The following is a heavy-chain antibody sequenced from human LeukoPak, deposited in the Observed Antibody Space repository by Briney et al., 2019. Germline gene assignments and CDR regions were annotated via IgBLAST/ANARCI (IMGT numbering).Heavy chain of an antibody. D-gene: IGHD6-19*01. J-gene: IGHJ4*02. CDR1: RFTFSSYE. Sequence: GGSLRLSCAASRFTFSSYEMNWVRQAPGKGLEWVSYISTSGNTIYYADSVKGRFTMSRDNAKKSLFLQMDRLRADDTAVYHCARGPLIAVTGTGYWGQGTLVTVSS. CDR3: ARGPLIAVTGTGY. V-gene: IGHV3-48*03. CDR2: ISTSGNTI.